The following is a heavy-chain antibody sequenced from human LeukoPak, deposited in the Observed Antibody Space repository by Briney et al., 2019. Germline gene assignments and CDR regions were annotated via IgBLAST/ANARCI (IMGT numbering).Heavy chain of an antibody. J-gene: IGHJ5*02. Sequence: SETLSLTCTVSGGSISSYYWSWIRPPPGKGMEWIGYIYYSGSTNYNPSLKSRVTISVDTSKNQFSLKLSSMTAADTAVYYCARGQLLGGGWFDPWGQGTLVTVSS. CDR1: GGSISSYY. V-gene: IGHV4-59*01. D-gene: IGHD2-2*01. CDR3: ARGQLLGGGWFDP. CDR2: IYYSGST.